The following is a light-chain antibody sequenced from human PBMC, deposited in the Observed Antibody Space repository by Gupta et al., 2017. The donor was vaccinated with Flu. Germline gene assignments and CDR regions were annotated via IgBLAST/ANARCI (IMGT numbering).Light chain of an antibody. Sequence: QSALPQPRSVSASLGQSVTISCTGTRSDVGAYTYVSWYQQHTGKAPKLILYDVSKRPSGVPDRFSASKSGTTASLNISGLQAEDEADYHCSSYAGSNTWVFGGGTKLTVL. J-gene: IGLJ3*02. CDR3: SSYAGSNTWV. V-gene: IGLV2-11*01. CDR1: RSDVGAYTY. CDR2: DVS.